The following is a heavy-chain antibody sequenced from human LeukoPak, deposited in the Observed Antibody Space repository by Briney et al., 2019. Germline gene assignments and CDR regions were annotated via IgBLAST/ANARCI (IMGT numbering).Heavy chain of an antibody. Sequence: PGGSLRLSCAASGFTFSSYGMHWVRQAPGKGLEWVAVISYDGSNKYYADSVKGRFTISRDNSKNTLYLQMNSLRAEDTAVYYCANLPVPINWGSRAPPIFDYWGQGTLVTVSS. CDR1: GFTFSSYG. CDR2: ISYDGSNK. D-gene: IGHD7-27*01. V-gene: IGHV3-30*18. J-gene: IGHJ4*02. CDR3: ANLPVPINWGSRAPPIFDY.